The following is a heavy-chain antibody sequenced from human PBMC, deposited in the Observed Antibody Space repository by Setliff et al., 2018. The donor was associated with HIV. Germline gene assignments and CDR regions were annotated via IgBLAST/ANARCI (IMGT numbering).Heavy chain of an antibody. CDR2: INPSSGST. D-gene: IGHD2-2*01. CDR3: ARSLQWGCSSTTCYVGY. J-gene: IGHJ4*02. Sequence: GASVKVSCKASGYTFTRYYIHWVRQAPGQGLEWMGIINPSSGSTSFAQKFQGRVTMTRDTSTSTVYMELSSLRSEDTAVYYCARSLQWGCSSTTCYVGYWGQGTLVTVSS. CDR1: GYTFTRYY. V-gene: IGHV1-46*01.